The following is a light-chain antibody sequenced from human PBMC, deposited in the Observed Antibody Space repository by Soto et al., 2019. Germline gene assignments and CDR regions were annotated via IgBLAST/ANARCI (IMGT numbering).Light chain of an antibody. J-gene: IGLJ2*01. CDR3: QTWGTGIHVV. CDR1: SGHSSYA. CDR2: LDSDGSH. V-gene: IGLV4-69*01. Sequence: QLVLTQSPSASASLGASVKLTCTLSSGHSSYAIAWHQQQPEKGPRYLMKLDSDGSHTKGDAIPDRFSGSSSGAERYLTISSPQSEDEADDSCQTWGTGIHVVFGGGTKLTVL.